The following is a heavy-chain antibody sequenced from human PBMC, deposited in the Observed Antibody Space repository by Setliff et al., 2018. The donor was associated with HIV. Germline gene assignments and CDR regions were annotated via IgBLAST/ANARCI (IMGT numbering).Heavy chain of an antibody. V-gene: IGHV5-51*01. CDR3: ARLARTTYFDY. D-gene: IGHD1-7*01. J-gene: IGHJ4*02. CDR1: GYTFTNHW. CDR2: IYPIDSDT. Sequence: LGESLKISCVASGYTFTNHWIAWVRQTPGKGLEVMGIIYPIDSDTRYKSSFEGQVTISADKSKSAVYLQWSSLKASDTAVYFCARLARTTYFDYWGQGAQVTVSS.